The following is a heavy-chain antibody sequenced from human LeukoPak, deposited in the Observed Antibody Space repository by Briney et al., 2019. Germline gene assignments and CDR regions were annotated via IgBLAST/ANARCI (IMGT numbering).Heavy chain of an antibody. CDR2: ISYDGSNK. CDR1: GFTFSSYA. CDR3: ARDVTIFGVVGYYFDY. J-gene: IGHJ4*02. Sequence: GGSLRLSCAASGFTFSSYAMHWVRQAPGKGLEWVAVISYDGSNKYYADSVKGRFTISRDNSKNTLYLQMNSLRAEDTAVYYCARDVTIFGVVGYYFDYWGQGTLVTVSS. D-gene: IGHD3-3*01. V-gene: IGHV3-30-3*01.